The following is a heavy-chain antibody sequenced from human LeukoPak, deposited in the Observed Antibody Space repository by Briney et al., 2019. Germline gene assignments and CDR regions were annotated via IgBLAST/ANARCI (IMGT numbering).Heavy chain of an antibody. CDR2: ISSSGSTI. V-gene: IGHV3-48*03. D-gene: IGHD4-17*01. CDR1: GFTFSSYE. CDR3: ARLERSSTYGPYFDY. J-gene: IGHJ4*02. Sequence: GGSLRLSCAASGFTFSSYEMNWVRQAPGKGLEWVSYISSSGSTIYYADSVKGRFTISRDNAKNSLYLQMNSLRAEDTAVYYCARLERSSTYGPYFDYWGQGTLVTVSS.